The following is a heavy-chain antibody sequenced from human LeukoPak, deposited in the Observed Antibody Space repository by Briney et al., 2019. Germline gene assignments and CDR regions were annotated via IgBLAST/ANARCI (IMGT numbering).Heavy chain of an antibody. CDR1: GTTSPATI. J-gene: IGHJ4*02. D-gene: IGHD3-16*01. V-gene: IGHV3-7*01. Sequence: PGGSLSPSCAAPGTTSPATIMNGVRKAPGKGLEWVANIKPAGGGEYYVNTLKGRSIISRDNAKTPVYLQLNSRRAENTAVYIMLTSIGYGGQGTLVTVSS. CDR2: IKPAGGGE. CDR3: LTSIGY.